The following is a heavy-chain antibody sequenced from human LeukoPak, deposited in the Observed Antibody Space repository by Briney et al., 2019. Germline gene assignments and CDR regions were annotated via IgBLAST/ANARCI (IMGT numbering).Heavy chain of an antibody. J-gene: IGHJ3*02. CDR1: EFTFGDYP. V-gene: IGHV3-49*03. Sequence: GSLRLSCTASEFTFGDYPMNWIRQAPGKGLEWVALIRSKTYGGTTEYAASVKGRFTMSRDDSKSIAYLQMNSLKIEDTAVYYCIRGSSSWSPGMSFDIWGQGTMVTVSS. CDR2: IRSKTYGGTT. D-gene: IGHD6-6*01. CDR3: IRGSSSWSPGMSFDI.